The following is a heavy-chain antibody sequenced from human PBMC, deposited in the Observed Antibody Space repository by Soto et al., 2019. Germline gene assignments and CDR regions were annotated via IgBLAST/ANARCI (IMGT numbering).Heavy chain of an antibody. CDR3: ARYSVMVRGVIIMDDAFDI. CDR2: IYSGGST. Sequence: GGSLRLSCAASGFTVSSNYMSWVRQAPGKGLEWVSVIYSGGSTYYGDSVKGRFTISRDNSKNTLYLQMNSLRAEDTAVYYCARYSVMVRGVIIMDDAFDIWGQGTMVTVSS. V-gene: IGHV3-66*01. D-gene: IGHD3-10*01. CDR1: GFTVSSNY. J-gene: IGHJ3*02.